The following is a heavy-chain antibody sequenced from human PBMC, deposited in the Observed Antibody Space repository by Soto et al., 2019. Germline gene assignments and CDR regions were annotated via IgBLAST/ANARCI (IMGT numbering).Heavy chain of an antibody. CDR1: GFTFSSYG. CDR3: ASEGYSYGFFDY. V-gene: IGHV3-33*01. CDR2: IWYDGNNK. D-gene: IGHD5-18*01. Sequence: GGSLRLSCAASGFTFSSYGMHWVRQAPGKGLEWVAVIWYDGNNKYYADSVKGRFTISRDNSKNTLYLQMNSLRAEDTAVYYCASEGYSYGFFDYWGQGTLVTVSS. J-gene: IGHJ4*02.